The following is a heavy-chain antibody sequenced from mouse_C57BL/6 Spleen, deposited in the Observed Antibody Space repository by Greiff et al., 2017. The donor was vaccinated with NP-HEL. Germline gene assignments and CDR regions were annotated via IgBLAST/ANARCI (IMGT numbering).Heavy chain of an antibody. CDR1: GYAFSSSW. D-gene: IGHD1-1*01. J-gene: IGHJ3*01. CDR2: IYPGDGDT. Sequence: QVQLQQSGPELVKPGASVKISCKASGYAFSSSWMNWVKQGPGKGLEWIGRIYPGDGDTNYNGKFKGKATLTADKSSSTAYMQLSSLTSEDSAVYFCAGYGSNLAYWGQGTLVTVSA. CDR3: AGYGSNLAY. V-gene: IGHV1-82*01.